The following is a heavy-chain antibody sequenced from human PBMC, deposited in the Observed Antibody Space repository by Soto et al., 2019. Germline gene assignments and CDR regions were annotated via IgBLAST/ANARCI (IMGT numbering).Heavy chain of an antibody. CDR2: MNPNSGNT. J-gene: IGHJ4*02. V-gene: IGHV1-8*01. D-gene: IGHD6-19*01. CDR3: ARERTVAGNDY. Sequence: GXSVKVSFNASGYTFTSYDINLVRHSTGQGLEWMGWMNPNSGNTGYAQKFQGRVTMTRNTSISTAYMELRSLRSEDTAVYYCARERTVAGNDYWGQGTLVTVSS. CDR1: GYTFTSYD.